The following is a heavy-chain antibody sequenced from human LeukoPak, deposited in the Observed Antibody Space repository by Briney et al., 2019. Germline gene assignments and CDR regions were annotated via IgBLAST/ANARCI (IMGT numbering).Heavy chain of an antibody. J-gene: IGHJ3*02. CDR2: ISYDGSNK. D-gene: IGHD2-2*01. CDR3: AREPAIDAFDM. V-gene: IGHV3-30*04. CDR1: GFTFSIFT. Sequence: GGSLRLSCAASGFTFSIFTMYWVRQAPGKGLEWVALISYDGSNKYYADSVKGRFTISRVNSKNTLYLQMNSLRVEDTAVYYCAREPAIDAFDMWGQGTMVTVSS.